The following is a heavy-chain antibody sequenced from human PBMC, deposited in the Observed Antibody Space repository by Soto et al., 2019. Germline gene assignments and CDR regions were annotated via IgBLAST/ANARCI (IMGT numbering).Heavy chain of an antibody. CDR2: IKDDGSDK. Sequence: EVQLVESGGGLVQPGGSLRLSCAASGFTFRSYWMSWVRQAPGKGLERVANIKDDGSDKYYVDSVKGRFTISRDNAQNSLYLQMNSLRVEDTAVYYCARSSPLGPPGYWGQGTLVTVSA. CDR1: GFTFRSYW. V-gene: IGHV3-7*01. CDR3: ARSSPLGPPGY. J-gene: IGHJ4*02.